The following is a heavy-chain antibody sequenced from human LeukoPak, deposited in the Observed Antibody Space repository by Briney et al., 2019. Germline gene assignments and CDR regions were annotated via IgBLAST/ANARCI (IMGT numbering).Heavy chain of an antibody. D-gene: IGHD2-21*02. CDR3: VREDTPATANY. J-gene: IGHJ4*02. Sequence: GGSLRLSCAASGFNFANHAMSWVRQTAGKGLEWVSAISGGGDITYYADSVKGRFTISRDNSKDTLFLQMHSLRPGDTAVYYCVREDTPATANYWGQGTLVTVSS. CDR2: ISGGGDIT. V-gene: IGHV3-23*01. CDR1: GFNFANHA.